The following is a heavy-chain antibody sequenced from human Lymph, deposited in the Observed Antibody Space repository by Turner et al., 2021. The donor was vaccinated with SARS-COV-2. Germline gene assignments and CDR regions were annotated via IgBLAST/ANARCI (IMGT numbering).Heavy chain of an antibody. V-gene: IGHV4-4*02. Sequence: QVQLQESGPGLVKPSGTLSLTCAVAGGSSSSTNWWSWVRQPPGKGLEWIGEIYHSGSTNYNPSLKSRVTISVDKSKNQFSLKLSSVTAADTAVYYCATKYCSGGSCSYFDYWGQGTLVTVSS. D-gene: IGHD2-15*01. CDR1: GGSSSSTNW. CDR2: IYHSGST. J-gene: IGHJ4*02. CDR3: ATKYCSGGSCSYFDY.